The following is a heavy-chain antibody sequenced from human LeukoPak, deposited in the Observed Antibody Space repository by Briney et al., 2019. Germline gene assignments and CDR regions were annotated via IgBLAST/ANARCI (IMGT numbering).Heavy chain of an antibody. CDR2: ISAYNGNT. Sequence: GASVKVSCKASGYTFTSYGISWVRQAPGQGLEWMGWISAYNGNTNYAQKLQGRVTMTTDTSTSTAYMELRSLRSDDTAVYYCARDRDYYYDSSGYSDWGQGTLVTVSS. D-gene: IGHD3-22*01. J-gene: IGHJ4*02. CDR1: GYTFTSYG. CDR3: ARDRDYYYDSSGYSD. V-gene: IGHV1-18*01.